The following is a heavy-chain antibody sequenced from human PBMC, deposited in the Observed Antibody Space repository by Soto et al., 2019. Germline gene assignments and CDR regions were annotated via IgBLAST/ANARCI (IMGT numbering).Heavy chain of an antibody. D-gene: IGHD3-10*01. CDR3: ARGIGNPMVRGVSASSNWFDP. Sequence: QVQLQESGPGLVKPSQTLSLTCTVSGGSISSGDYYWRWIRQPPGKGLEWIGYIYYSGSTYYNPSLKSRVTISVDTSKNQFSLKLSSVTAADTAVYYCARGIGNPMVRGVSASSNWFDPWGQGTLVTVSS. CDR1: GGSISSGDYY. J-gene: IGHJ5*02. V-gene: IGHV4-30-4*01. CDR2: IYYSGST.